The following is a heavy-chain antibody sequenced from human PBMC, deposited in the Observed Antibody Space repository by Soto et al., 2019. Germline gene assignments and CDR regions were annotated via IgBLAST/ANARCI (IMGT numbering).Heavy chain of an antibody. CDR1: GFTFSSYG. Sequence: QVQLVESGGGVVQPGRSLRLSCAASGFTFSSYGMHWVRQAPGKGLEWVAVIWYDGSNKYYADSVKGRFTISRDNSKNKXXLQMKGLRAEDTAVYYCARDYYGSGSSRGLGLFDYWGQGTLVTVSS. V-gene: IGHV3-33*01. J-gene: IGHJ4*02. D-gene: IGHD3-10*01. CDR3: ARDYYGSGSSRGLGLFDY. CDR2: IWYDGSNK.